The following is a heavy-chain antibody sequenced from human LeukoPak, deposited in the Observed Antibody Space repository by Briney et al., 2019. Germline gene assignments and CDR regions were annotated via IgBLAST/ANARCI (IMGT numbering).Heavy chain of an antibody. CDR3: AKGFYCSGGSCPQYFQH. Sequence: ETLSLTCTVSGGSISSYYWSWVRQAPGKGLEWVSAISGSGGSTYYADSVKGRFTISRDNSKNTLYLQMNSLRAEDTAVYYCAKGFYCSGGSCPQYFQHWGQGTLVTVSS. CDR1: GGSISSYY. J-gene: IGHJ1*01. V-gene: IGHV3-23*01. CDR2: ISGSGGST. D-gene: IGHD2-15*01.